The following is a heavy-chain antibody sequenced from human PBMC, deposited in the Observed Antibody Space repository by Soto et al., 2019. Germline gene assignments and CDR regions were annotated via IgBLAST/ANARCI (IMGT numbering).Heavy chain of an antibody. V-gene: IGHV1-58*01. CDR1: GFTFTSSA. Sequence: SVKVSCKASGFTFTSSAVQWVRQARGQRLEWLGWIVVGSGNTNYAQKFQGRVTITRDTSTSTVHMDLSSLRSEDTAVYYCARDNRQNYWTPAASSWFHPWGQGTPVTVSS. CDR3: ARDNRQNYWTPAASSWFHP. D-gene: IGHD2-15*01. CDR2: IVVGSGNT. J-gene: IGHJ5*02.